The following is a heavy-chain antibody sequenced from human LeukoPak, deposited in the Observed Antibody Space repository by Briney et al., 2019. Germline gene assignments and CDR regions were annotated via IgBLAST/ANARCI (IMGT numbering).Heavy chain of an antibody. CDR2: ISAYNGNT. J-gene: IGHJ6*02. CDR3: ARWVPYCSGGSCYSVEPYYYYGMDV. CDR1: GYTFTSYG. Sequence: ASVTVSCKASGYTFTSYGISWVRQAPGQGLEWMGWISAYNGNTNYAQKLQGRVTMTTDTSTSTAYMELRSLRSDDTAVYYCARWVPYCSGGSCYSVEPYYYYGMDVWGQGTTVTVSS. V-gene: IGHV1-18*01. D-gene: IGHD2-15*01.